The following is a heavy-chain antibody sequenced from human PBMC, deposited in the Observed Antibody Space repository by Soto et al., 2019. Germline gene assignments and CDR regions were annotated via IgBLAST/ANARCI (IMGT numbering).Heavy chain of an antibody. CDR1: GYTFTSYG. D-gene: IGHD3-10*01. CDR2: ISAHNGNT. V-gene: IGHV1-18*01. Sequence: QVHLVQSGAEVKKPGASVKVSCKASGYTFTSYGITWVRQAPGQGLEWMGWISAHNGNTDYAQKRQGRVIVTRDTPTSTAYMELRILISDDTAVYYCARGRYGEYWGQGALVTVSS. J-gene: IGHJ4*02. CDR3: ARGRYGEY.